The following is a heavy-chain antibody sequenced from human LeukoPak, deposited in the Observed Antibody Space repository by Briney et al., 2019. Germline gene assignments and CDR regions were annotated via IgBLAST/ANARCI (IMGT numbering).Heavy chain of an antibody. CDR3: AGLLVPAAIATESGFDY. J-gene: IGHJ4*02. D-gene: IGHD2-2*02. V-gene: IGHV4-38-2*02. Sequence: SETLSLTCTVSGYSISSGYYWGWIRQPPGKGLEWIGSIYHSGSTYYNPSLKSRVTISVDTSKNQFSLKLSSVTAADTAVYYCAGLLVPAAIATESGFDYWGQRTLVTVSS. CDR1: GYSISSGYY. CDR2: IYHSGST.